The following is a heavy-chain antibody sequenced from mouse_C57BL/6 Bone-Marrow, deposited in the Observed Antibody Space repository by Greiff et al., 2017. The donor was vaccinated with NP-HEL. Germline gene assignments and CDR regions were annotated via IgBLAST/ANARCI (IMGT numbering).Heavy chain of an antibody. CDR1: GFTFTDYY. CDR3: TRREKSGYVWFAY. CDR2: VYPYNGGT. D-gene: IGHD1-2*01. V-gene: IGHV1-36*01. Sequence: EVQLHQSGPVLVKPGPSVKISCKASGFTFTDYYMHLVKQSHGKSREWIGLVYPYNGGTSYNQKFKGTATSTVDTSSSTAYLVLNSLTSEDSAVYYCTRREKSGYVWFAYWGKGTLVTVSA. J-gene: IGHJ3*01.